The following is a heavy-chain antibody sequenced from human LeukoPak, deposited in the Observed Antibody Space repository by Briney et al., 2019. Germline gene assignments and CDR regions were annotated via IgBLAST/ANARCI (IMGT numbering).Heavy chain of an antibody. V-gene: IGHV3-33*01. CDR2: IWYDGSKK. CDR1: GFTFGSYG. Sequence: GSLRLSCAASGFTFGSYGMHWVRQAPGKGLEWVAVIWYDGSKKYYADSVKGRFTISRDNSKNTLYLQMNSLRAEDTAVYYCARDAYDSNGYYYSLYWGQGTLVTVSS. D-gene: IGHD3-22*01. CDR3: ARDAYDSNGYYYSLY. J-gene: IGHJ4*02.